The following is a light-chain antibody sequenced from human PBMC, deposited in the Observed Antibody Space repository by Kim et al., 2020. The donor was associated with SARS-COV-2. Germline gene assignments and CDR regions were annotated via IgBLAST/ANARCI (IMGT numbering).Light chain of an antibody. V-gene: IGKV3-15*01. CDR2: GAS. J-gene: IGKJ1*01. Sequence: SVSPGERATRSCRASQSVSSNLAWYQQKPGQAPRLLIYGASTRATGIPARFSGSGSGTEFTLTISSLQSEDFAVYYCQHYYSLWTFGQGTKVDIK. CDR1: QSVSSN. CDR3: QHYYSLWT.